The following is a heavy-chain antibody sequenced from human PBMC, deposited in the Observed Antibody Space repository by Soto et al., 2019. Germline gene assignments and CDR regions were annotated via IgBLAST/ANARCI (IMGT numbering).Heavy chain of an antibody. CDR1: GGSISSYY. D-gene: IGHD3-10*01. V-gene: IGHV4-59*01. CDR2: IYYSGST. Sequence: PSETLSLTCTVSGGSISSYYWSWIRQPPGKGLEWIGYIYYSGSTNYNPSLKSRVTISVDTSKNQFSLKLSSVTAADTAVYYCARVRNTGRVRGVAYFDYWGQGTLVTSPQ. CDR3: ARVRNTGRVRGVAYFDY. J-gene: IGHJ4*02.